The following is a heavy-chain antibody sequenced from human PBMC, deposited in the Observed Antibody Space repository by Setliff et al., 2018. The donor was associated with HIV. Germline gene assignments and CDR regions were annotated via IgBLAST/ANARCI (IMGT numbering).Heavy chain of an antibody. CDR1: GDSLGSYY. CDR3: ARAQTDYYGMDV. Sequence: PSETLSLTCSVSGDSLGSYYWSWIRQPPGKGLEWIGYIYPSGSSNSKPSLKSRVTISGDTSKNQLSLNLCSVTAADPAVYYCARAQTDYYGMDVWGQGTTVTVSS. V-gene: IGHV4-59*01. J-gene: IGHJ6*02. CDR2: IYPSGSS.